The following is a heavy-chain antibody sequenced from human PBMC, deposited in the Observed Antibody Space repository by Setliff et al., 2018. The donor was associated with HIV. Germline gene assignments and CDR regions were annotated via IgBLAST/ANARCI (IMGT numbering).Heavy chain of an antibody. D-gene: IGHD6-19*01. CDR1: GGSISSSSYY. CDR3: AGQIAVAGLLDY. CDR2: IYTSGST. J-gene: IGHJ4*02. Sequence: SETLSLTCTVSGGSISSSSYYWDWIRQPPGKGLEWIGRIYTSGSTTYNPSLKSRVTMSVDTSKNQFSLKLSSVTAADTAVYYCAGQIAVAGLLDYWGQGTLVTVSS. V-gene: IGHV4-39*01.